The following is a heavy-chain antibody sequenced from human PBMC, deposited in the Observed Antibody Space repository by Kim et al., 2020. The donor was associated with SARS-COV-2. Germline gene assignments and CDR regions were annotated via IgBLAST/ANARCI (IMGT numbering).Heavy chain of an antibody. CDR3: GGAGHNLAWDIDY. D-gene: IGHD6-19*01. V-gene: IGHV3-23*01. Sequence: YADSVKGRFTISRDNSKNTLYLQMNSLRAEDTAVYYCGGAGHNLAWDIDYWGQGTLVTVSS. J-gene: IGHJ4*02.